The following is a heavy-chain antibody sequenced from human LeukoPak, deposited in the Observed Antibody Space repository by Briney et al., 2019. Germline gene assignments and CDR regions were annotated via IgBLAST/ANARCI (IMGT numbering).Heavy chain of an antibody. V-gene: IGHV3-30*02. CDR1: GFTFSSYG. CDR2: IRYDGSNK. CDR3: AKEANYYGSGRHPSPIDY. D-gene: IGHD3-10*01. J-gene: IGHJ4*02. Sequence: GGSLRLSCAASGFTFSSYGMHWVRQAPGKGLEWVAFIRYDGSNKYYADSVKGRFTISRDNSKNTLYLQMNSLRAEDTAVYYCAKEANYYGSGRHPSPIDYWGQGTLVTVSS.